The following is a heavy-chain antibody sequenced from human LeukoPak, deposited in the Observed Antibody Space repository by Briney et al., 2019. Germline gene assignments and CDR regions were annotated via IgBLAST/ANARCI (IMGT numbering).Heavy chain of an antibody. CDR1: GGSISSGRNY. V-gene: IGHV4-61*10. CDR3: ARDRLSHSGDYYYMDV. J-gene: IGHJ6*03. Sequence: PSETLSLTCTVSGGSISSGRNYWTWIRQPAGKGLEWIGRIYIFSGSTNYNPSLKSRVTISVDTSKNQFSLKLSSVTAADTAVYYCARDRLSHSGDYYYMDVWGKGTTVTISS. CDR2: IYIFSGST. D-gene: IGHD3-16*01.